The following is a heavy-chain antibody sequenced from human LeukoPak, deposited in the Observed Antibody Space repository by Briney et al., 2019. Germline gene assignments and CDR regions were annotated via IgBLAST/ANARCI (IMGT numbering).Heavy chain of an antibody. CDR3: ARDIEGQYTNGGY. D-gene: IGHD3-10*01. CDR1: GFTFSNAW. Sequence: GGSLRLSCAASGFTFSNAWMSWVRQAPGKGLEWVSYISSSSSTIYYADSVKGRFTISRDNAKNSLYLQMNSLRAEDTAVYYCARDIEGQYTNGGYWGQGTLVTVSS. J-gene: IGHJ4*02. CDR2: ISSSSSTI. V-gene: IGHV3-48*01.